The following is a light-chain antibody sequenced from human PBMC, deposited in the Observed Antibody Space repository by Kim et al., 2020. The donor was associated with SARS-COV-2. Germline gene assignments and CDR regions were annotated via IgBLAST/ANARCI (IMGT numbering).Light chain of an antibody. J-gene: IGLJ2*01. CDR3: QAWDSSTYVV. CDR2: QDS. V-gene: IGLV3-1*01. Sequence: VSTGKTASITCSGDKLGDKYACWYQQKPGQSPVLVIYQDSKRPSGIPERFSGSNSGNTATLTISGTQAMDEADYYCQAWDSSTYVVFGGGTQLTVL. CDR1: KLGDKY.